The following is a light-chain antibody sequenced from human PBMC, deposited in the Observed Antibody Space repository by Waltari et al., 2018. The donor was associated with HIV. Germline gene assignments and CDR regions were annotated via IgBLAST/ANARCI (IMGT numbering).Light chain of an antibody. CDR2: DVS. CDR1: SSAVGGYDY. Sequence: QSALTQPRSASGSPGQSVTISCTGTSSAVGGYDYVSWYQQHPGEAPKLIIYDVSKRPSGVPDRFSGSKSGNTASLTISGLQAEDEADYYCCSYAGSDTFVLFGGGTKVTVL. V-gene: IGLV2-11*01. CDR3: CSYAGSDTFVL. J-gene: IGLJ2*01.